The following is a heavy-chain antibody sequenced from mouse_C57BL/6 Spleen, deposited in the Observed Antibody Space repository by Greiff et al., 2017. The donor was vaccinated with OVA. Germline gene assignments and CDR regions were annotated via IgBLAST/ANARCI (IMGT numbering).Heavy chain of an antibody. V-gene: IGHV1-9*01. CDR3: ARRGLGNYFDY. D-gene: IGHD4-1*01. J-gene: IGHJ2*01. CDR1: GYTFTGYW. CDR2: ILPGSGVT. Sequence: QVQLQQSGAELMKPGASVKLSCKATGYTFTGYWIAWGKQRPGHGLEWIGEILPGSGVTNYNEKFKGKATFTADTPSNPAYMQLSSLTTADSSIYYCARRGLGNYFDYWGQGTTLTVSS.